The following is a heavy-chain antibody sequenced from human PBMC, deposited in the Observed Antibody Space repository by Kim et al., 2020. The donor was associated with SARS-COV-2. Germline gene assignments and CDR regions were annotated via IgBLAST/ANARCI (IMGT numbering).Heavy chain of an antibody. Sequence: SETLSLTCTVSGGSISSSSYYWGWIRQPPGKGLEWIGSIYYSGSTYYSPSLKSRVTISVDTSKNQFSLKLSSVTAADTAVYYCARLIPFSRDGDFDYWGQGTLVTVSS. D-gene: IGHD2-2*01. CDR3: ARLIPFSRDGDFDY. CDR2: IYYSGST. CDR1: GGSISSSSYY. V-gene: IGHV4-39*01. J-gene: IGHJ4*02.